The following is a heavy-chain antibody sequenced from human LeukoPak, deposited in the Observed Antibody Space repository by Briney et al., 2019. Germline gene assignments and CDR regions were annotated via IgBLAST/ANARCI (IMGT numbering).Heavy chain of an antibody. V-gene: IGHV3-7*01. Sequence: GGSLRLSCAASGFTFSSYWMSWVRQAPGKGLEWVANIKQDGSEKYYVDSVKGRFTISRDNAKNSLYLQMNSLRAEDTAVYYCARENAYSSGWYFDYWGQGTLVTVSS. CDR1: GFTFSSYW. J-gene: IGHJ4*02. CDR3: ARENAYSSGWYFDY. D-gene: IGHD6-19*01. CDR2: IKQDGSEK.